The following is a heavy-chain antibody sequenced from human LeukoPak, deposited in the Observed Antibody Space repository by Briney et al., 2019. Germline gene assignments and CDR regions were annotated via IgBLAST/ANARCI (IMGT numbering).Heavy chain of an antibody. CDR2: ISSNGENT. CDR3: ARGGRYSYGFLGPYGMDV. D-gene: IGHD5-18*01. Sequence: QTGGSLTLSCATSGFTFNTYGMSWVRQAPGKGLEWVSSISSNGENTKYADSVKGRFTISRDTSKSTLYLHVNSLTGEDTAVYYCARGGRYSYGFLGPYGMDVWGQGTTVTVSS. J-gene: IGHJ6*02. CDR1: GFTFNTYG. V-gene: IGHV3-23*01.